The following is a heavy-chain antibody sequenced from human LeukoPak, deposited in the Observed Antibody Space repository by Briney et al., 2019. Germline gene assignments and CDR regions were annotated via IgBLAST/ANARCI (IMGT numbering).Heavy chain of an antibody. CDR2: INPNSGGT. CDR1: GYTFTGYY. D-gene: IGHD2-15*01. V-gene: IGHV1-2*02. J-gene: IGHJ3*02. Sequence: ASVKVSCKASGYTFTGYYIHWVRQAPGQGLEWMGWINPNSGGTNYAQNFQDRVTMTRDTSISTVYMELSSLRSEDTAVYYCARDVDCSGGSCYFAFDIWGQGTMVTVSS. CDR3: ARDVDCSGGSCYFAFDI.